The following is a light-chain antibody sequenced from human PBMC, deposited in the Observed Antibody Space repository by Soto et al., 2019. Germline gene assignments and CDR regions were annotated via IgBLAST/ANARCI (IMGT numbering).Light chain of an antibody. CDR1: QSISSW. CDR2: KAS. V-gene: IGKV1-5*03. J-gene: IGKJ1*01. CDR3: HQYTSFPT. Sequence: DIQMTQSPSTLSASVGDRVTITCRASQSISSWLAWYQQKPGKAPKLLIYKASSFESGVPSWFSGSESGTYFTLTISTLQPVVFASYYCHQYTSFPTFGQGTKVEIK.